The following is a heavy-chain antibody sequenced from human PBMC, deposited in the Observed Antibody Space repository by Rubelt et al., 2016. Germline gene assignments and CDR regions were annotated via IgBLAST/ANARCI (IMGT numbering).Heavy chain of an antibody. CDR3: ARGSRSPGSYYNGRKFFDY. CDR2: INHSGST. J-gene: IGHJ4*02. CDR1: GGSISSSSYY. D-gene: IGHD3-10*01. V-gene: IGHV4-39*07. Sequence: QLQLQESGPGLVKPSETLSLTCTVSGGSISSSSYYWGWIRQPPGKGLEWIGEINHSGSTNYNPSPKGGVTISVDTSKNQFSRKLSSVTAADTAVYYCARGSRSPGSYYNGRKFFDYWGQGTLVTVSS.